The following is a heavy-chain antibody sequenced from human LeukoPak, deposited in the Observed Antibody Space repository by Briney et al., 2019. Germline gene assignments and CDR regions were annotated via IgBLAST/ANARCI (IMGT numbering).Heavy chain of an antibody. J-gene: IGHJ4*02. D-gene: IGHD5-18*01. CDR1: GSISGTHY. CDR2: IYYSGST. V-gene: IGHV4-39*01. CDR3: ARHNPGYSYGPFDY. Sequence: PSETLSLTCGSISGTHYWGWIRQPPGKGLEWIGSIYYSGSTYYNPSPKSRVAISVDTSRNQISLKLSSVTAADTAVYYCARHNPGYSYGPFDYWGQGTLVTVSS.